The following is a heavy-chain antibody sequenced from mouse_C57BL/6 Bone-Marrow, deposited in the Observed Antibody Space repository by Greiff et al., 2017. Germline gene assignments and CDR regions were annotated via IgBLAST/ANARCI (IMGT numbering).Heavy chain of an antibody. J-gene: IGHJ3*01. V-gene: IGHV1-47*01. CDR1: GYTFTTYP. D-gene: IGHD2-1*01. CDR2: FHPYNDDT. Sequence: VQLQQSGAELVKPGASVQMSCKASGYTFTTYPIEWMKQNHGKSLEWIGNFHPYNDDTKYNEKFKGKATLTVEKSSSTVYLELSRLTSDDSAVYYCARRIYYGNQGFAYWGQGTLVTVSA. CDR3: ARRIYYGNQGFAY.